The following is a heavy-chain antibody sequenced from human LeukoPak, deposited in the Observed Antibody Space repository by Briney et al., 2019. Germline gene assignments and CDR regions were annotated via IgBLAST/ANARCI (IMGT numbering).Heavy chain of an antibody. CDR1: GYSFTNYW. J-gene: IGHJ4*02. V-gene: IGHV5-51*01. Sequence: GESLKISCKGSGYSFTNYWIGWARQMPGKGLEWMGIIYPGDSETRYSPSFQGQVTISADKSISTAYLQWSSLKASDTAIYYCASSIVGATRGYDYWGQGTLVTVSS. CDR3: ASSIVGATRGYDY. D-gene: IGHD1-26*01. CDR2: IYPGDSET.